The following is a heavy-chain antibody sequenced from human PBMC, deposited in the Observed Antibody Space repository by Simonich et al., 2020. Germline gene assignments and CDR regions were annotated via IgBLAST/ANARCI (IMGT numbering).Heavy chain of an antibody. CDR1: GYTFTGYY. V-gene: IGHV1-2*02. CDR3: ARGALTGDYYYMDV. Sequence: QVQLVQSGAEVKKPGASVKVSCKASGYTFTGYYMHWVRQAPGQGLEWMGWINPNSGGTNYAQKFQGRGTMTRDTSISTAYMERSRLISDDTAVYYCARGALTGDYYYMDVWGKGTTVTVSS. D-gene: IGHD7-27*01. CDR2: INPNSGGT. J-gene: IGHJ6*03.